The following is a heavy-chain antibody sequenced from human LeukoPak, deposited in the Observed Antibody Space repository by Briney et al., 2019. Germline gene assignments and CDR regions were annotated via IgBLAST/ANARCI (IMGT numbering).Heavy chain of an antibody. D-gene: IGHD3-3*01. CDR2: ISGSDGRT. V-gene: IGHV3-23*01. CDR3: VKESPYESPRFYYFDG. Sequence: GGSLRLSCAASGFTFSSYAMSWVRQAPGKGPEWVSAISGSDGRTFYADSVKGRSTISRDNFKNTLYLQMNSLRPEDTAVYYCVKESPYESPRFYYFDGWGQGTLVTVSS. CDR1: GFTFSSYA. J-gene: IGHJ4*02.